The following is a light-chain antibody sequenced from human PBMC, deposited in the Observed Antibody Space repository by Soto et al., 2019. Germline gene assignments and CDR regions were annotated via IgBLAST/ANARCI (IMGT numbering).Light chain of an antibody. V-gene: IGKV3-20*01. J-gene: IGKJ1*01. Sequence: EIVMTQSPGTLSLSPGEVATLSCRFSQRVSGSYLAWYQQKPGQAPRLVIYDASSRATGIPDRFSGSGSGTDFTLTISRLEPEDFAVYFCSQYDSSPWTFGHGSKVAIK. CDR1: QRVSGSY. CDR3: SQYDSSPWT. CDR2: DAS.